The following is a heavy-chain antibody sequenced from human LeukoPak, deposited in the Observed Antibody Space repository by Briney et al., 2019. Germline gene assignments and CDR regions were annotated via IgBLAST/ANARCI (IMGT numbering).Heavy chain of an antibody. CDR1: GFTFTDSA. V-gene: IGHV3-23*01. D-gene: IGHD1-26*01. J-gene: IGHJ4*02. CDR3: AKGGSYAPLHY. Sequence: GGSLRLSCAASGFTFTDSAMTWVRQAPGKGLEWVSAISTSGGDTIYTDSVKDRFTISRDNSKNTLYPQMNSLRAEDTAIYYCAKGGSYAPLHYWGQGTLVTVSS. CDR2: ISTSGGDT.